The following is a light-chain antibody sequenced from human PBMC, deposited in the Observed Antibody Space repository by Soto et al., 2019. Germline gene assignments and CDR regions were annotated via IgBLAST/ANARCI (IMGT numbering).Light chain of an antibody. Sequence: DIQMTQSPASLAASVGDRVTLTCRASQTINNLVNWYQQKPAKAPNILIYAASSLQTGVPSRISGSGSETEFTLTISSLQPEDFATYYCQQLKSYPQTFGQGPKVDI. CDR2: AAS. CDR1: QTINNL. V-gene: IGKV1-39*01. CDR3: QQLKSYPQT. J-gene: IGKJ1*01.